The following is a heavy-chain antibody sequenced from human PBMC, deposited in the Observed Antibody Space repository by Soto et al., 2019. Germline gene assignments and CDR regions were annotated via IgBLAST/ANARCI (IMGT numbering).Heavy chain of an antibody. CDR3: ASHKGSADPFSFDY. D-gene: IGHD6-13*01. Sequence: SETLSLTCTVSGGSISSYYWSWIRQPPGKGLEWIGYIYYIGSTNYNPSLKSRVTISVDTSKKQFSLKLRSVTAADTAVYYCASHKGSADPFSFDYWGQGTLVTVSS. V-gene: IGHV4-59*01. CDR2: IYYIGST. CDR1: GGSISSYY. J-gene: IGHJ4*02.